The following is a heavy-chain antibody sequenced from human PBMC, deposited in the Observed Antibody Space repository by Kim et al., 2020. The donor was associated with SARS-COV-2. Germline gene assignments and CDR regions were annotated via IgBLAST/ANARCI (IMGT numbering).Heavy chain of an antibody. CDR3: ARGNLIEQWLSPYFDY. J-gene: IGHJ4*02. Sequence: SVKGRFTISRDNSKNTLYLQMNSLRAEDTAVYYCARGNLIEQWLSPYFDYWGQGTLVTVSS. V-gene: IGHV3-30*07. D-gene: IGHD6-19*01.